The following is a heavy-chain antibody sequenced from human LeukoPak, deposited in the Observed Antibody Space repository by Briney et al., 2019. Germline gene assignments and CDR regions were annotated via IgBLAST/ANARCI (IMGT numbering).Heavy chain of an antibody. V-gene: IGHV4-59*11. J-gene: IGHJ4*02. Sequence: SETLSLTCTVSGASISSHYWSWIRQPPGKGLEWIGYIFYSGSLDYNPSLKSRVAISVDTSKDLFSLRLTSVTAADTAVYFCARGGGYSGSSFDYWGQGTLVTVSS. CDR1: GASISSHY. D-gene: IGHD1-26*01. CDR3: ARGGGYSGSSFDY. CDR2: IFYSGSL.